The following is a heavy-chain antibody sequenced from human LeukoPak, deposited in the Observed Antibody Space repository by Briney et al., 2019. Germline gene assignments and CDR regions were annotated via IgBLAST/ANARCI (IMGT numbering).Heavy chain of an antibody. Sequence: SETLSLTCTVSGGSFSPYYWMWIRQTPGKGLEWIDYIYYSGSTNYNPSLQSRVTISVDTSKNQFSLRLSSVTAADTAVYYCARENSYYDSSGYYFGSGYFDYWGQGTLVTVSS. V-gene: IGHV4-59*01. J-gene: IGHJ4*02. CDR2: IYYSGST. D-gene: IGHD3-22*01. CDR1: GGSFSPYY. CDR3: ARENSYYDSSGYYFGSGYFDY.